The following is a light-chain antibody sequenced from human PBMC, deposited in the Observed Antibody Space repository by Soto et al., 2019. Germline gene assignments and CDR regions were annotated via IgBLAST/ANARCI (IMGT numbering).Light chain of an antibody. V-gene: IGKV3-11*01. Sequence: EIVLTQSPATLSLSPGERATLSCRASQSVSSYLAWYQQKPGQAPRLLIYDASNRATGIPARFSGSGSGTDFTLTISGLEPEDFAVYYCQQRSNWPPYTFGQGTKLEIK. CDR1: QSVSSY. CDR3: QQRSNWPPYT. J-gene: IGKJ2*01. CDR2: DAS.